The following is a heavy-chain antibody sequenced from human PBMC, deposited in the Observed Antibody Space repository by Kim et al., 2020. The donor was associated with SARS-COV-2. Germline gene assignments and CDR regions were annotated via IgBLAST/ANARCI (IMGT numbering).Heavy chain of an antibody. J-gene: IGHJ4*02. D-gene: IGHD2-15*01. CDR3: ARRETGGNYFDY. V-gene: IGHV4-4*07. Sequence: YNPPLKGRDTKSGDTSKNQFSLQLTSVTAADTAVYYCARRETGGNYFDYWGQGTLVTVSS.